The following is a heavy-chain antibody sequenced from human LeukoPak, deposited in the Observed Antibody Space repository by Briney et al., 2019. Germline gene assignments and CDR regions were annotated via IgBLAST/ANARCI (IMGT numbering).Heavy chain of an antibody. V-gene: IGHV5-51*01. J-gene: IGHJ5*02. CDR3: ARQEDKSAYYSFDP. D-gene: IGHD3-22*01. CDR2: IYPGDSDT. Sequence: GESLKISCKGSGYGFSSYWIGWVRQMSGKGLEWMGIIYPGDSDTRYSPSFQGQVTISADKSISTAYLQWSSLKASDTAMYYCARQEDKSAYYSFDPWGQGTLVTVSS. CDR1: GYGFSSYW.